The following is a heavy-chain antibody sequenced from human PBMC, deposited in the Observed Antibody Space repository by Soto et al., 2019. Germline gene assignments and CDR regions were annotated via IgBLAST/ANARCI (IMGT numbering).Heavy chain of an antibody. CDR3: ARAYYGLLTGYYNDH. CDR2: ISGDGTTI. Sequence: EVQLVESGGDSVQPGGSLRLSCAASGFRFSSYWMHWVRHTPGKGLEWVSRISGDGTTIYYADSVTGRFTVSRDNAKNTLSLQMSGLGAEDTAVYYCARAYYGLLTGYYNDHWGQGTLVSVSS. J-gene: IGHJ4*02. CDR1: GFRFSSYW. D-gene: IGHD3-9*01. V-gene: IGHV3-74*01.